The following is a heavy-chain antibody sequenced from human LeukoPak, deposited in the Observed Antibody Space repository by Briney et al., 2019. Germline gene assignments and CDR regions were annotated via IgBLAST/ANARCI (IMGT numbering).Heavy chain of an antibody. CDR2: ISAYNGNT. CDR1: GYTFTSYG. D-gene: IGHD3-22*01. V-gene: IGHV1-18*01. CDR3: ARAYYYDSSGYSEPFDY. J-gene: IGHJ4*02. Sequence: ASVKVSCKASGYTFTSYGISWVRQAPGQGLEWTGWISAYNGNTNYAQKLQGRVTMTTDTSTSTAYMELRSLRSDDTAVYYCARAYYYDSSGYSEPFDYWGQGTLVTVSS.